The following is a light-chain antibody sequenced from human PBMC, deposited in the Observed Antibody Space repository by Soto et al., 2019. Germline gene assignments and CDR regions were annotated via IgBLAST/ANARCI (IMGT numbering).Light chain of an antibody. V-gene: IGLV2-14*01. CDR1: SSDVGGYNY. J-gene: IGLJ1*01. Sequence: SDLAQPASVSGSPGQSITISCTGTSSDVGGYNYVSWYQQQSGKAPKLMIHEVSNRPSGVSNRFSGSKSGNTASLTISGLQAEDEADYYCSSYTSSRAYVFGIGTKVTVL. CDR3: SSYTSSRAYV. CDR2: EVS.